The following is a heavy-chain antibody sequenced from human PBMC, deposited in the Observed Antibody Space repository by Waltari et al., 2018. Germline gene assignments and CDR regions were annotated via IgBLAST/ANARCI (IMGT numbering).Heavy chain of an antibody. J-gene: IGHJ5*02. CDR2: ISGSGGST. Sequence: EVQLVESGGGLVQPGGSLRLSCAASGFTFSSYAMRWVRQAPGKGLEWVSAISGSGGSTYYADSVKGRFTISRDNSKNTLYLQMNSLRAEDTAVYYCAKEVTVVVAAENWFDPWGQGTLVTVSS. D-gene: IGHD2-15*01. CDR1: GFTFSSYA. CDR3: AKEVTVVVAAENWFDP. V-gene: IGHV3-23*04.